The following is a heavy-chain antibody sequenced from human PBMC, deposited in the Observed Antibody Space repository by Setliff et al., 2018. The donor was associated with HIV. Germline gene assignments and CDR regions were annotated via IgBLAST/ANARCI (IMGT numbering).Heavy chain of an antibody. V-gene: IGHV3-15*01. J-gene: IGHJ4*02. CDR2: ITSKTDGGTT. D-gene: IGHD3-22*01. CDR1: GFTFSNAW. CDR3: AKSNPNYCDSSGYYAPWFD. Sequence: GGSLRLSCAASGFTFSNAWMSWVRQAPGKGLEWVGRITSKTDGGTTDYAAPVKGRFTISRDDSTHTLYLQMNGLRAEDTAVYYCAKSNPNYCDSSGYYAPWFDWGQGTLGTVSS.